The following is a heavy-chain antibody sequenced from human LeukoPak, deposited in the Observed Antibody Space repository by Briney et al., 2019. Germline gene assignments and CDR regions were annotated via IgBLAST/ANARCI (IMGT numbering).Heavy chain of an antibody. CDR2: INSEGSTI. D-gene: IGHD6-19*01. V-gene: IGHV3-74*01. CDR1: GITFSTYW. CDR3: ATVLSDSRGWYHFDN. Sequence: GGSLRLSCAGSGITFSTYWMHWVRQAPGKGLVWVSRINSEGSTISYADSVKGRFTVSRDNSKNTLYLQMNNLRAEDTTVYYCATVLSDSRGWYHFDNWGQGTLVTVSS. J-gene: IGHJ4*02.